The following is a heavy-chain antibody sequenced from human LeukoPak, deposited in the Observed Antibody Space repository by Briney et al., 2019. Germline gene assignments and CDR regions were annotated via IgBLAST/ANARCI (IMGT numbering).Heavy chain of an antibody. CDR3: ARGIVGATTGNYYYYMDV. Sequence: SETLSLTCTVSGGSISSYYWSWIRQPAGKGLEWIGRIYTSGSTNYNPSLKSRVTMSVDTSKNQFSLKLSSVTAADTAVYYCARGIVGATTGNYYYYMDVWGKGTTVTISS. D-gene: IGHD1-26*01. CDR2: IYTSGST. CDR1: GGSISSYY. J-gene: IGHJ6*03. V-gene: IGHV4-4*07.